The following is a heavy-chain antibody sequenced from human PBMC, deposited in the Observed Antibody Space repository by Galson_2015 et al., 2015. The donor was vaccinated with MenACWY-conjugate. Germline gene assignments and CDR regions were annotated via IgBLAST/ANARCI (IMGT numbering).Heavy chain of an antibody. Sequence: SLRLSCAVSGLTFRNYWMTWVRQAPGKGLEWVASIKKDGSEKYYVDSVKGRFTISRDNTKNSMYLEMNSLRAEDTALYYCARGHYGMDVWGQGTTVTASS. CDR2: IKKDGSEK. J-gene: IGHJ6*02. V-gene: IGHV3-7*03. CDR3: ARGHYGMDV. CDR1: GLTFRNYW.